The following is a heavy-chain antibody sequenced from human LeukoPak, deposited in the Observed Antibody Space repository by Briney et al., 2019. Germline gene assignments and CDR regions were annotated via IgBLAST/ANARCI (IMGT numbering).Heavy chain of an antibody. V-gene: IGHV3-15*07. CDR2: IKSNADGATT. D-gene: IGHD3-22*01. Sequence: PGGSLRLSCAASGFNFNDAWMDWVRQAPGKGLQRVGRIKSNADGATTDYIAPVKGRFFISRDDSKNTLYLQMNSLKTEDTAVYYCTTDPLITMIVVVTPPRWGQGTLVTVSS. J-gene: IGHJ4*02. CDR1: GFNFNDAW. CDR3: TTDPLITMIVVVTPPR.